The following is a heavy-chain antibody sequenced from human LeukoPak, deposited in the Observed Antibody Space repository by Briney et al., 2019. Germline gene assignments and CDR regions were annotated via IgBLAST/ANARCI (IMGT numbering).Heavy chain of an antibody. V-gene: IGHV4-34*01. CDR3: ARRARGVALDY. Sequence: SETLSLTCAVYGGSFSGYYWSWIRQPPGKGLEWIGEINHSGSTNYNPSLKSRVTISVDTSKNQFSLKLSSVTAADTAVYYCARRARGVALDYWGQGTLVTVSS. CDR1: GGSFSGYY. J-gene: IGHJ4*02. CDR2: INHSGST. D-gene: IGHD3-10*01.